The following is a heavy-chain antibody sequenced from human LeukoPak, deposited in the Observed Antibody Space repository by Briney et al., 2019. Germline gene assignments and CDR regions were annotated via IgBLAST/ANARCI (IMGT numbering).Heavy chain of an antibody. CDR1: GGSISSSNW. CDR2: IYYSGST. CDR3: ARGQWLAYYFDY. V-gene: IGHV4-4*02. Sequence: PSETLSLTCAVSGGSISSSNWWSWVRQPPGKGLEWIGYIYYSGSTNYNPSLKSRVTISVDTSKNQFSLKLSSVTAADTAVYYCARGQWLAYYFDYWGQGTLVTVSS. J-gene: IGHJ4*02. D-gene: IGHD6-19*01.